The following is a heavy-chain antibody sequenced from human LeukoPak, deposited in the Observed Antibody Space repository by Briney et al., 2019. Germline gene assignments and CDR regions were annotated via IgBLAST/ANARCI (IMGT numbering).Heavy chain of an antibody. V-gene: IGHV3-21*04. D-gene: IGHD6-13*01. CDR2: ISSGSSYI. Sequence: PGGSLRLSCAASGFTFSSYSMNWVRQAPGKGLEWVSSISSGSSYIYYGDSVKGRFTISRDNAKNSLYLQMNSLRAEDTAVYHCARVEIAAAAYFDYWGQGTLVTVSS. J-gene: IGHJ4*02. CDR1: GFTFSSYS. CDR3: ARVEIAAAAYFDY.